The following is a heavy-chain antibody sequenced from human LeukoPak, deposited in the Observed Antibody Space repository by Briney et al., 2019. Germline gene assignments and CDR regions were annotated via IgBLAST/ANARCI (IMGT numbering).Heavy chain of an antibody. V-gene: IGHV1-18*01. CDR3: ARLWFGELLLYYFDY. CDR1: GYTFTSYG. CDR2: ISAYNGNT. Sequence: ASVKVSCKASGYTFTSYGISWVRQAPGQGLEWMGWISAYNGNTNYAQKLQGRVTMTTDASTSTAYMELRSLRSDDTAVYYCARLWFGELLLYYFDYWGQGTLVTVSS. J-gene: IGHJ4*02. D-gene: IGHD3-10*01.